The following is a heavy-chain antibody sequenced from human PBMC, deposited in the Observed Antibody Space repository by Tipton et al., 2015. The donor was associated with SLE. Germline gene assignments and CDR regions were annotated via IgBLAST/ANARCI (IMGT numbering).Heavy chain of an antibody. CDR2: IYYSGST. V-gene: IGHV4-59*01. D-gene: IGHD6-13*01. J-gene: IGHJ4*02. CDR3: ARESSWDPLFDY. CDR1: GGSISSYY. Sequence: LRLSCTVSGGSISSYYWSWIRQPPGKGLEWIGYIYYSGSTNYNPSLKSRVTISVDTSKNQFSLKLSSVTAAATAVYYCARESSWDPLFDYWGQGTLVTVSS.